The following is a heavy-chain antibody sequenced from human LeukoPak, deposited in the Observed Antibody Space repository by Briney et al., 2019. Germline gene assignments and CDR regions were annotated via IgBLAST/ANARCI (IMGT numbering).Heavy chain of an antibody. CDR2: IYYSGST. D-gene: IGHD3-22*01. CDR3: ARHTYYYDSSGYSAHPEYYYYYMDV. J-gene: IGHJ6*03. CDR1: GGSISSGSYY. Sequence: PSETLSLTCTVSGGSISSGSYYWSWIRQPAGKGLEWIGSIYYSGSTYYNPSLKSRVTISVDTSKNQFSLKLSSVTAADTAVYYCARHTYYYDSSGYSAHPEYYYYYMDVWGKGTTVTISS. V-gene: IGHV4-39*01.